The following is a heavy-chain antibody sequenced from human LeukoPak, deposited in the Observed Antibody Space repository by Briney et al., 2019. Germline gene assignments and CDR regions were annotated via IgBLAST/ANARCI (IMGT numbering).Heavy chain of an antibody. D-gene: IGHD2-21*01. Sequence: GGSLRLSCAASGFTFSSYGMNWVRQAPGKGLEWVSSISSSGTYIYFADPVKGRFTISRDNAKNSLYLQMNSLRAEDTALYYCAREQSYSEEIVVVNPPFDYWGQGTLVTVSS. CDR1: GFTFSSYG. J-gene: IGHJ4*02. V-gene: IGHV3-21*01. CDR3: AREQSYSEEIVVVNPPFDY. CDR2: ISSSGTYI.